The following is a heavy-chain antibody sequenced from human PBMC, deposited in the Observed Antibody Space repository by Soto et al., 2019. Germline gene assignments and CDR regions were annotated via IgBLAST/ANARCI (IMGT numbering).Heavy chain of an antibody. CDR2: IIPIFGTA. CDR3: ARGEYISSSQLHYYYYYGMDV. CDR1: GGTFSSYA. D-gene: IGHD6-6*01. V-gene: IGHV1-69*13. Sequence: SVKVSCKASGGTFSSYAISWVRQAPGQGLEWMGGIIPIFGTANYAQKFQVRVTITADESTSTAYMELSSLRSEDTAVYYCARGEYISSSQLHYYYYYGMDVWGQGTTVTVSS. J-gene: IGHJ6*02.